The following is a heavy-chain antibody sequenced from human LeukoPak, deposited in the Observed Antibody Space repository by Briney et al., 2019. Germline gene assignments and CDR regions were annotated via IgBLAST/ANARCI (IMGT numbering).Heavy chain of an antibody. Sequence: PSETLSLTCTASGGSISSYYWSWIRQPAGKGLEWIGRIYTRGSTNYNPSLKSRVTMSVDTSKNQFSLKLSSVTAADTAVYYCAGEGHYYDSSGYYSGGEDYWGQGTLVTVSS. CDR2: IYTRGST. V-gene: IGHV4-4*07. J-gene: IGHJ4*02. CDR3: AGEGHYYDSSGYYSGGEDY. CDR1: GGSISSYY. D-gene: IGHD3-22*01.